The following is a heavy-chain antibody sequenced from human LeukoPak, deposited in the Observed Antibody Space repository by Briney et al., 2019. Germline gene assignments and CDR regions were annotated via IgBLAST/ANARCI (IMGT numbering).Heavy chain of an antibody. D-gene: IGHD6-19*01. CDR1: GFTFSSYA. J-gene: IGHJ3*02. CDR2: ISYDGSNK. CDR3: ARGARAVAGTEYAFDI. Sequence: GGSLRLSCAASGFTFSSYAMHWVRQAPGKGLEWVAVISYDGSNKYYADSVKGRFTISRDNSKNTLYLQMNSLRAEDTAVYYCARGARAVAGTEYAFDIWGQGTMVTVSS. V-gene: IGHV3-30-3*01.